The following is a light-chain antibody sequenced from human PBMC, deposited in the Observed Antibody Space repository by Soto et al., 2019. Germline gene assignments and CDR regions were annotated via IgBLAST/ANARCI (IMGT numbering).Light chain of an antibody. V-gene: IGKV1-5*03. CDR3: QQYNSYSPT. J-gene: IGKJ1*01. Sequence: DIQMTQSPSTLSASVGDRVTITGRASQSISSWLAWYQQKPGKAPKLLIYKASSLESGVPSRFSGSGSETEFTLTISGLQPGDSATYYCQQYNSYSPTFGQGTKVDI. CDR2: KAS. CDR1: QSISSW.